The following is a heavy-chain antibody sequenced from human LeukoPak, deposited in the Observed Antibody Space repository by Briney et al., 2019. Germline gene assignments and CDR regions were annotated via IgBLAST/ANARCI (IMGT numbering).Heavy chain of an antibody. V-gene: IGHV1-8*01. D-gene: IGHD6-13*01. CDR2: MNPNSGST. Sequence: ASVKVSCKASGYTFTNHDFNWMRQATGQGREWMGWMNPNSGSTGYAQKFQGRVTMTRDTSLSTAYMELSSLTSDDTAVYYCARDGRGAAAADDPLDIWGQGTTVTVSS. J-gene: IGHJ3*02. CDR3: ARDGRGAAAADDPLDI. CDR1: GYTFTNHD.